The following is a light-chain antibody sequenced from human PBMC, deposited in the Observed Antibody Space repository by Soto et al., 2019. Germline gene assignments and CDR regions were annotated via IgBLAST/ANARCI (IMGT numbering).Light chain of an antibody. CDR2: AAS. Sequence: EIVLTQSPGTLSSSPGDRATLSGRASESVSSNYLAWYQQRPGQAPRLLIYAASNRARGIPDRFGGSGSGTDFTLTVSRLEHEDVAVYYCQQYGSAPWTFGQGTKV. CDR3: QQYGSAPWT. J-gene: IGKJ1*01. CDR1: ESVSSNY. V-gene: IGKV3-20*01.